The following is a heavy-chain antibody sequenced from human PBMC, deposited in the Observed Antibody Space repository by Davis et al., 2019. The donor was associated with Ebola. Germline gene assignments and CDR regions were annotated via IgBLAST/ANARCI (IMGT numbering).Heavy chain of an antibody. D-gene: IGHD1-26*01. J-gene: IGHJ3*02. CDR3: AKDTSNIWFDI. CDR2: LSPIGGKT. V-gene: IGHV3-64D*08. Sequence: PGGSLRLSCSASGFTFSSYAMQWVRQAPGKGLEYVSALSPIGGKTYYADSVKGRFTISRDNSKNTLYLQMNGLRVDDTAIYYCAKDTSNIWFDIWGQGTNVTVSS. CDR1: GFTFSSYA.